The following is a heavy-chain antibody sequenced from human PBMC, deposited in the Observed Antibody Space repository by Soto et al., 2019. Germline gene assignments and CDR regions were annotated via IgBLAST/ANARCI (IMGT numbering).Heavy chain of an antibody. V-gene: IGHV3-33*05. Sequence: GESLKISCVTSGFTFSDYGFHWVRQAPGKGLDWVAMISFDGNKINYAESVKGRFTISRDPSKNTLYLQMTSLTAEDAAVYYCGRDFAAFAKYKFYYGMSVWGQGTTVTVSS. CDR2: ISFDGNKI. CDR3: GRDFAAFAKYKFYYGMSV. J-gene: IGHJ6*02. CDR1: GFTFSDYG. D-gene: IGHD1-1*01.